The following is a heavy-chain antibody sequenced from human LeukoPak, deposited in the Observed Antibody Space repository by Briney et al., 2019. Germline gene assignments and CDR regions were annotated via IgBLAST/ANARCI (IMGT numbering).Heavy chain of an antibody. J-gene: IGHJ4*02. CDR2: IYHSGST. CDR1: GYSISSGYY. D-gene: IGHD3-3*01. CDR3: ARGRITIFGVVIDRDYYFDY. V-gene: IGHV4-38-2*02. Sequence: PSETLSLTCTVSGYSISSGYYWGWIRQPPGKGLEWIGSIYHSGSTYYNPSLKSRVTISVDTSKNQFSLELSSVTAADTAVYYCARGRITIFGVVIDRDYYFDYWGQGTLVTVSS.